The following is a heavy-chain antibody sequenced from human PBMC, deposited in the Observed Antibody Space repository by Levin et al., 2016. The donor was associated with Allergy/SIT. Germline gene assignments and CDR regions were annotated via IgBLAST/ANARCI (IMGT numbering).Heavy chain of an antibody. J-gene: IGHJ3*02. D-gene: IGHD3-22*01. CDR3: ARDPYDSSGYPPGDAFDI. Sequence: WIRQSPSRGLEWLGRTYYRSKWYNDYAVSVKSRITINPDTSKNQFSLQLNSVTPEDTAVYYCARDPYDSSGYPPGDAFDIWGQGTMVTVSS. V-gene: IGHV6-1*01. CDR2: TYYRSKWYN.